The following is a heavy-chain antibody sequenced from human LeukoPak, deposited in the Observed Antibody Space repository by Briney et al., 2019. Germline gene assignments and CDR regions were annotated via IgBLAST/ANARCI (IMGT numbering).Heavy chain of an antibody. CDR2: IYYSGST. CDR3: ARRVGSSGSYPQGGFDP. Sequence: KASETLSLTCTVSGGSISSSSYYWGWIRQPPGKGLEWIGSIYYSGSTYYNPSLKSRVTISVDTSKNQFSLKLSSVTAADTAVYYCARRVGSSGSYPQGGFDPWGQGTLVTVSS. V-gene: IGHV4-39*01. CDR1: GGSISSSSYY. J-gene: IGHJ5*02. D-gene: IGHD3-22*01.